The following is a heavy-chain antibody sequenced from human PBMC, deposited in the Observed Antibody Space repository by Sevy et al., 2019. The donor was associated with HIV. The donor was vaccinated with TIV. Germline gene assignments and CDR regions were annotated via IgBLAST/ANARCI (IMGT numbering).Heavy chain of an antibody. CDR1: GGSISSSSYY. Sequence: SETLSLTCTVSGGSISSSSYYWGWIRQPPGKGLEWIGSIYYSGSTYYNPSLKSRVTISVDTSKNQFSLKLSSVTAADTAVYYCARQDCGSTSCYRFDPWGQGTLVTVSS. V-gene: IGHV4-39*01. D-gene: IGHD2-2*02. CDR2: IYYSGST. CDR3: ARQDCGSTSCYRFDP. J-gene: IGHJ5*02.